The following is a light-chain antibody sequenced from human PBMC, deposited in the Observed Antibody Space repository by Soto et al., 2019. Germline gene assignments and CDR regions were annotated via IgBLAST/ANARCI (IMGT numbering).Light chain of an antibody. CDR2: DAS. Sequence: DIQMTQSPSSLSASVGDRVTITCQASQDISNYLNWYQQKPGKAPKLLIYDASHLETGVPSRFSGSGSGTDFTFTISSLQPEDIATYYCQQYDNLLITFGQGTRLEIQ. V-gene: IGKV1-33*01. CDR3: QQYDNLLIT. J-gene: IGKJ5*01. CDR1: QDISNY.